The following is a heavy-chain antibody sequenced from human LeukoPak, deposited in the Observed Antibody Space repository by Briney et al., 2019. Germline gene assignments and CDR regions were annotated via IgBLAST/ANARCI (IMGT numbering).Heavy chain of an antibody. Sequence: SETLSLTCTVSGGSISSSNYYWCWIRQPPGKGLEWIGSIYYSGSTYYNPSLKSRVTISVDTSKNQFSLKLSSVTAADTDVYYCAREMKGDSSGWYENYWGQGTLVTVSS. CDR1: GGSISSSNYY. CDR3: AREMKGDSSGWYENY. V-gene: IGHV4-39*02. D-gene: IGHD6-19*01. CDR2: IYYSGST. J-gene: IGHJ4*02.